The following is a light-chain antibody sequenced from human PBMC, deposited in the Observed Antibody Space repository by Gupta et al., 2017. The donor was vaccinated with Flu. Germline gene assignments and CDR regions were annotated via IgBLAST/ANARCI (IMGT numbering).Light chain of an antibody. CDR1: QNIDTN. Sequence: EIVMTQSPATLSVSPGGRATLSCRASQNIDTNLAGYHKMPGQAPRLLVYGASTRATNIPPKYGGSGAGTEFTLTISSLQSEDFAVYYCQQYSDWPYTFGQGTKLDIK. CDR2: GAS. V-gene: IGKV3-15*01. CDR3: QQYSDWPYT. J-gene: IGKJ2*01.